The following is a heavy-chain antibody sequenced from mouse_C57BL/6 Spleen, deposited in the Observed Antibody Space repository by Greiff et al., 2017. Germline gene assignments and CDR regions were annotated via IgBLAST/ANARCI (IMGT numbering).Heavy chain of an antibody. J-gene: IGHJ2*01. Sequence: QVQLKESGAELARPGASVKLSCKASGYTFTSYGISWVKQRTGQGLEWIGEIYPRSGNTYYNEKFKGKATLTADKSASTAYMELRSLTSEDSAVYFCARNYGSSSYVDYWGQGTTLTVSS. CDR2: IYPRSGNT. CDR3: ARNYGSSSYVDY. V-gene: IGHV1-81*01. D-gene: IGHD1-1*01. CDR1: GYTFTSYG.